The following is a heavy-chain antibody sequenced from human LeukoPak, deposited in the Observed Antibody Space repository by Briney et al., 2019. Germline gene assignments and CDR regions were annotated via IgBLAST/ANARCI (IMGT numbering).Heavy chain of an antibody. D-gene: IGHD2-2*01. CDR2: IKQDGSEK. CDR3: ARDLLIVAVPTAGCFDS. V-gene: IGHV3-7*01. CDR1: GFTVSRHW. J-gene: IGHJ4*02. Sequence: GGSLRLSCAASGFTVSRHWMSWVRQAPGKGLEWVANIKQDGSEKYYVDSVKGRFTISRDNTKNSLYLQMNSLRAEDTAVYYCARDLLIVAVPTAGCFDSWGQGTLVTVSS.